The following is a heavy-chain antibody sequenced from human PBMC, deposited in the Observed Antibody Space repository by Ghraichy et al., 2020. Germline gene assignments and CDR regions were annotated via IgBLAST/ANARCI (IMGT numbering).Heavy chain of an antibody. V-gene: IGHV3-23*01. J-gene: IGHJ4*02. Sequence: LSLTCAASGFTFSSYAMSWVRQAPGKGLEWVSAISGSGGSTYYADSVKGRFTISRDNSKNTLYLQMNSLRAEDTAVYYCAKRTVGVVPAASDDYWGQGTLVTVSS. CDR3: AKRTVGVVPAASDDY. CDR2: ISGSGGST. CDR1: GFTFSSYA. D-gene: IGHD2-2*01.